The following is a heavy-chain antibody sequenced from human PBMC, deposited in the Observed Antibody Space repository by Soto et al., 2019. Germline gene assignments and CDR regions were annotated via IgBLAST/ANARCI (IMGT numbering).Heavy chain of an antibody. V-gene: IGHV3-30*18. D-gene: IGHD1-26*01. CDR2: ISYDGSNK. CDR1: GFTFSSYG. Sequence: QVQLVESGGGVVQPGRSLRLSCAASGFTFSSYGMHWVRQAPGKGLEWVAVISYDGSNKYYADSVKGRFTISRDNSKNTLYLQMNSLRAEDTAVYYCAKEELQLHAVKGFDYWGQGTLVTVSS. CDR3: AKEELQLHAVKGFDY. J-gene: IGHJ4*02.